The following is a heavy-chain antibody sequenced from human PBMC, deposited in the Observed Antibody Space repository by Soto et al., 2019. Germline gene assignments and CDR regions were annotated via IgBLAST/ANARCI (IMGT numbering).Heavy chain of an antibody. CDR1: GYTFTSYA. D-gene: IGHD5-12*01. Sequence: ASVKVSCKASGYTFTSYAMHWVRQAPGQRLEWMGWINAGNGNTKYSQKFQGRVTITRDTSASTAYMELSSLRSEDTAVYYCARDGGGGYKYYFDYWGQGTLVTSPQ. CDR2: INAGNGNT. CDR3: ARDGGGGYKYYFDY. V-gene: IGHV1-3*01. J-gene: IGHJ4*02.